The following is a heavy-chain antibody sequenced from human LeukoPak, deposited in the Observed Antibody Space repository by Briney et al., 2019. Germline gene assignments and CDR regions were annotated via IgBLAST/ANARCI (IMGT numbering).Heavy chain of an antibody. CDR3: ARAHLPTYSGYDRFRAFDI. CDR1: GGSISSYY. Sequence: PSETLSLTCTVSGGSISSYYWSWIRQPPGKGMGWIGYIYYSGSTNYNPSLKSRVTISVDTSKNQFSLKLSSVTAADTAVYYWARAHLPTYSGYDRFRAFDIWGEGTMVTVSS. D-gene: IGHD5-12*01. V-gene: IGHV4-59*01. CDR2: IYYSGST. J-gene: IGHJ3*02.